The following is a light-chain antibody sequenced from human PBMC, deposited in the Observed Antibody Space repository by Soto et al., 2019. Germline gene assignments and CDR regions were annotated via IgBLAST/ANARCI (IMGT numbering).Light chain of an antibody. Sequence: IHMTQSPSSLSASVGDRVTVTCRASQSISSYVSWYQQRPGKAPKVLIYEATNLQSGVPSRFSGSGSGTDFSLTISSLQQEDFATYYCQQRHSTPWTFGQGTKVDIK. V-gene: IGKV1-39*01. CDR2: EAT. CDR3: QQRHSTPWT. CDR1: QSISSY. J-gene: IGKJ1*01.